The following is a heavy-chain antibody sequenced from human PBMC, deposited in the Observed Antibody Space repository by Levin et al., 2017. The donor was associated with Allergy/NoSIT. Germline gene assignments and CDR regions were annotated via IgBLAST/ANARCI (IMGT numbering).Heavy chain of an antibody. D-gene: IGHD6-13*01. CDR1: GFTFSSYA. V-gene: IGHV3-23*01. J-gene: IGHJ5*02. CDR3: AKESLLSIAAAGISQNP. Sequence: TGGSLRLSCAASGFTFSSYAMSWVRQAPGKGLEWVSAISGSGGSTYYADSVKGRFTISRDNSKNTLYLQMNSLRAEDTAVYYCAKESLLSIAAAGISQNPWGQGTLVTVSS. CDR2: ISGSGGST.